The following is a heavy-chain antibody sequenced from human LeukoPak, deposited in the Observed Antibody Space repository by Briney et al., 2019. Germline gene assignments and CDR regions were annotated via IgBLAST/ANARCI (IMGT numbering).Heavy chain of an antibody. CDR2: ISSNGGTT. CDR1: GFTFSNYA. J-gene: IGHJ4*02. D-gene: IGHD3-10*01. CDR3: ARGRRITLIRGIIGLKYYMDD. V-gene: IGHV3-64*02. Sequence: GGSLRLSCAASGFTFSNYAMHWVRQAPGKGLECISAISSNGGTTFYADSVKGRFSISRDNSKNTLYLQMGSLRAEDMAVYYCARGRRITLIRGIIGLKYYMDDWGQGTLVTVSS.